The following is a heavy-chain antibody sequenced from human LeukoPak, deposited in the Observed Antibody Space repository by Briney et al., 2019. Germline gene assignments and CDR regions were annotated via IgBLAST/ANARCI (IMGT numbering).Heavy chain of an antibody. J-gene: IGHJ3*02. D-gene: IGHD3-10*01. CDR2: IYTSGTT. Sequence: SETLSLTCTVSGGSISNYYWSWIRQPAGKGLEWIGRIYTSGTTHYNPSLKSRVTMSVDTSKNQFSLKLNSVTAADTAVYYCAKSNGYGLVDIWGQGTMVTVSS. V-gene: IGHV4-4*07. CDR3: AKSNGYGLVDI. CDR1: GGSISNYY.